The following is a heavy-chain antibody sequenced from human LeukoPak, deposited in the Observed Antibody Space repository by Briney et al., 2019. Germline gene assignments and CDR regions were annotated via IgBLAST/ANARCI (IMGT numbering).Heavy chain of an antibody. CDR3: ARAYSDDRSGSNWFDP. CDR1: GYTFNSYD. Sequence: ASVKVSCKASGYTFNSYDINWVRQATGQGLEWMGWMNPNSGNTGYAQKFQGRVTMTTDTSISTAYMEMTALTSEDTAVYYCARAYSDDRSGSNWFDPWGQGTLVTVSS. CDR2: MNPNSGNT. J-gene: IGHJ5*02. V-gene: IGHV1-8*01. D-gene: IGHD3-22*01.